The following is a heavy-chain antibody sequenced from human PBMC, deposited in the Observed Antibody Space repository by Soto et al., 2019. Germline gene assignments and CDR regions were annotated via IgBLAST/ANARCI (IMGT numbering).Heavy chain of an antibody. CDR1: GGSISSYY. V-gene: IGHV4-59*08. CDR3: AREVDYYGSGSYSDDAFDI. CDR2: IYYSGST. Sequence: SETLSLTCTVSGGSISSYYWSWIRQPPGKGLEWIGYIYYSGSTNYNPSLKSRVTISVDTSKNQFSLKLSSVTAADTAVYYCAREVDYYGSGSYSDDAFDIWGQGTMVTVSS. J-gene: IGHJ3*02. D-gene: IGHD3-10*01.